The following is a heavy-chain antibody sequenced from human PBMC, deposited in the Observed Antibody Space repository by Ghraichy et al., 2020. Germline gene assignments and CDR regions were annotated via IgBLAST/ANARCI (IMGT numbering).Heavy chain of an antibody. CDR3: ARNPTRLGYCSSTSCYTGFDY. J-gene: IGHJ4*02. CDR1: GGTFSSYA. CDR2: IIPIFGTA. D-gene: IGHD2-2*02. Sequence: SVKVSCKASGGTFSSYAISWVRQAPGQGLEWMGGIIPIFGTANYAQKFQGRVTITADESTSTAYMELSSLRSEDTAVYYCARNPTRLGYCSSTSCYTGFDYWGQGTLVTVSS. V-gene: IGHV1-69*13.